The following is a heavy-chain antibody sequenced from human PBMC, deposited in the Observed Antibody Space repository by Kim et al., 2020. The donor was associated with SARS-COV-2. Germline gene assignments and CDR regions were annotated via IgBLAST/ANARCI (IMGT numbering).Heavy chain of an antibody. CDR1: GFTFSSYE. Sequence: GGSLRLSCAASGFTFSSYEINWVRQAPGKGLEWVSYISTSGRTIYYADSVKGRFTISRDNAKNSVYLQMNSLRAEDTAVYYCATPGEYAPYYYYYGMDVWGHGTTVNVTS. J-gene: IGHJ6*02. CDR3: ATPGEYAPYYYYYGMDV. CDR2: ISTSGRTI. D-gene: IGHD3-10*01. V-gene: IGHV3-48*03.